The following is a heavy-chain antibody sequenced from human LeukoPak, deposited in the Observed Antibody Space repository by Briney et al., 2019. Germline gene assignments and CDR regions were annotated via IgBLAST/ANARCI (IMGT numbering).Heavy chain of an antibody. CDR2: INSDGSST. D-gene: IGHD3-3*01. CDR1: GFTFSSYW. V-gene: IGHV3-74*01. CDR3: ASGYDFWSGYNDY. Sequence: PGGFLRLSCAASGFTFSSYWMHWVRQAPGKGLVWVSRINSDGSSTSYADSVKGRFTISRDNAKNTLYLQMNSLRAEDTAVYYCASGYDFWSGYNDYWGQGTLVTVSS. J-gene: IGHJ4*02.